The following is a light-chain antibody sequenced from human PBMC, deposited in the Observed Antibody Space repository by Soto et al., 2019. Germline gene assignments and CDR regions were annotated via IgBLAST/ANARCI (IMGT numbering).Light chain of an antibody. J-gene: IGKJ1*01. CDR3: QHYNSYSEA. CDR2: KAS. Sequence: IQMTQSPSTLSRSVGARVTITCRASQTISSWLAWYQQKPGKATKLLIYKASTLKSGVPSRFSGSGSGTEFTLTISSLQPDDITSYYCQHYNSYSEAFGQGTKWIS. CDR1: QTISSW. V-gene: IGKV1-5*03.